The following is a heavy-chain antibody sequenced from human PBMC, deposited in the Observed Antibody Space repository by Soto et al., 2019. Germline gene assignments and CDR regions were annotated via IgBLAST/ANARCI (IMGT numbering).Heavy chain of an antibody. CDR3: ASLNFDILTGYYAFDL. D-gene: IGHD3-9*01. CDR2: IYHSGST. J-gene: IGHJ3*01. V-gene: IGHV4-30-2*01. CDR1: GGSISSGGYS. Sequence: SETLSLTCAVSGGSISSGGYSWSWIRQPPGKGLEWIGYIYHSGSTYYNPSLKSRVTISVDRSKNQFSLKLSSVTAADTAIYYCASLNFDILTGYYAFDLWGQGTMVTVSS.